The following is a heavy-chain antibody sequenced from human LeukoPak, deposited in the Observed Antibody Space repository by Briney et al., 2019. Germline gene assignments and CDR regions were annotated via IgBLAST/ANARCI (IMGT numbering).Heavy chain of an antibody. V-gene: IGHV3-7*04. CDR1: GFIFSSYA. D-gene: IGHD5-24*01. CDR3: TRVGYIDEGIDY. J-gene: IGHJ4*02. Sequence: PGGSLRLSCAASGFIFSSYAIHWVRQAPGRGLEWVANIKQDGSKKSYVDSVKGRFTISRDNAKNSLYLQMNSLRAEDTAIYYCTRVGYIDEGIDYWGQGTLVTVSS. CDR2: IKQDGSKK.